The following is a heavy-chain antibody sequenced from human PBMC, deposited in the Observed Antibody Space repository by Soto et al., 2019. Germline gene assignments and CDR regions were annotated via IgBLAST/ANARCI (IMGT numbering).Heavy chain of an antibody. V-gene: IGHV3-7*01. D-gene: IGHD4-17*01. Sequence: GGSLRLSCAASGFTFSSYWMSWVRQAPGKGLEWVANIKQDGSEKYYVDSVKGRFTISRDNAKNSLYLQMNSLRAEDTDVYYCATLGTYGDYVEGFFDYWGQGTLVTVSS. CDR3: ATLGTYGDYVEGFFDY. J-gene: IGHJ4*02. CDR1: GFTFSSYW. CDR2: IKQDGSEK.